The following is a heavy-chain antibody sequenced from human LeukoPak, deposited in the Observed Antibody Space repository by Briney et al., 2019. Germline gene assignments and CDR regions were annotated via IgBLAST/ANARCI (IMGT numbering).Heavy chain of an antibody. V-gene: IGHV3-7*01. CDR2: IKQDGSEK. D-gene: IGHD2-2*01. J-gene: IGHJ4*02. CDR1: GFTFSDYY. Sequence: GGSLRLSCAASGFTFSDYYMSWVRQAPGKGLEWVANIKQDGSEKYYVDSVKGRFTISRDNAKNSLYLQMNSLRAEDTAVYYCARGYLYYQYSFDYWGQGTLVTVSS. CDR3: ARGYLYYQYSFDY.